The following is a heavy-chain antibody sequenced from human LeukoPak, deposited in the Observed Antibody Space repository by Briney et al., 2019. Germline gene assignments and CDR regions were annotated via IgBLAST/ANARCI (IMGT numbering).Heavy chain of an antibody. J-gene: IGHJ5*02. CDR2: INYSGST. D-gene: IGHD3-22*01. V-gene: IGHV4-59*01. Sequence: SETLSLTCTVSGGSISSYYWSWIRQPPGKGLEWIGYINYSGSTNYNPSLKSRVTISVDTSKNQFSLKLSSVTAADTAVYYCARGGLDRGPNWFDPWGQGTLVTVSS. CDR3: ARGGLDRGPNWFDP. CDR1: GGSISSYY.